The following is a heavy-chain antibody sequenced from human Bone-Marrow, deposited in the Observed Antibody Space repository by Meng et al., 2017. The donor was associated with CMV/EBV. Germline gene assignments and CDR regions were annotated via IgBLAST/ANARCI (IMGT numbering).Heavy chain of an antibody. J-gene: IGHJ4*02. CDR2: INHSGST. CDR1: GGSFSGYF. CDR3: ARGLGYHVSGSYDY. D-gene: IGHD3-10*01. Sequence: CAVYGGSFSGYFWSWIRQHPGKGLEWIGEINHSGSTNYNPSLKSRVTISVDTSKNQFSLKLSSVTAADTAVYYCARGLGYHVSGSYDYWGQGTLVTVSS. V-gene: IGHV4-34*01.